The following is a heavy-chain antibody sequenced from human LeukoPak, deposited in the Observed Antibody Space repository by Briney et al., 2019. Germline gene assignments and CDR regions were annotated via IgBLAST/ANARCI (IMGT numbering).Heavy chain of an antibody. D-gene: IGHD3-22*01. Sequence: SVKVSCKASGGTFSSYAISWVRQAPGQGLEWMGGIIPIFGTANYAQKFQGRVTMTRDTSISTAYMELSRLRSDDTAVYYCARRDGGYYDSSGYGDYWGQGTLVTVSS. CDR1: GGTFSSYA. CDR3: ARRDGGYYDSSGYGDY. V-gene: IGHV1-69*05. CDR2: IIPIFGTA. J-gene: IGHJ4*02.